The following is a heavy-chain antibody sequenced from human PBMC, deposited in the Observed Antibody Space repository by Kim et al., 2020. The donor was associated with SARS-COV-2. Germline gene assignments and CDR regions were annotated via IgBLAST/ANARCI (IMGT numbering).Heavy chain of an antibody. D-gene: IGHD4-4*01. CDR2: ISSSSSYI. Sequence: GGSLRLSCAASGFTFSSYSMNWVRQAPGKGLEWVSSISSSSSYIYYADSVKGRFTISRDNAKNSLYLQMNSLRAEDTAVYYCARVWRSYLTVTGEFDYWGHGTLVTASS. CDR3: ARVWRSYLTVTGEFDY. J-gene: IGHJ4*01. CDR1: GFTFSSYS. V-gene: IGHV3-21*01.